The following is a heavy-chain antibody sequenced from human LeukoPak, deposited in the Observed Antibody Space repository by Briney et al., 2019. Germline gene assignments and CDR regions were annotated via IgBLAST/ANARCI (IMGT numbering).Heavy chain of an antibody. CDR3: ARSTTVTTFSKYYFDY. CDR1: GFTFSSSW. D-gene: IGHD4-17*01. V-gene: IGHV3-7*01. CDR2: IKQDGSEK. J-gene: IGHJ4*02. Sequence: GGSLRLSCAASGFTFSSSWMSWVRQAPGKGLEWVANIKQDGSEKYYVNSVKGRFTISRDNAMNSLSLQMNSLRAEDTAVYYCARSTTVTTFSKYYFDYWGQGTLVTVSS.